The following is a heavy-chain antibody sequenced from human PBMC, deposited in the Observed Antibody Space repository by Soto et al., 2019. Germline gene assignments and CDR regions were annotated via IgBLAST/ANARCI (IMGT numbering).Heavy chain of an antibody. Sequence: EVQLVESGGGLVQPGESLRLSCAASGFTFSSYWMHWIRQAPGKGLVWVSRVSSDGSSTVYGTSVKGRLTISRDNAKNTLYLQMNSLSDEDTAVYYCARGLPNYSSFDSWGQGTLVTVSS. CDR1: GFTFSSYW. V-gene: IGHV3-74*01. CDR2: VSSDGSST. J-gene: IGHJ4*02. CDR3: ARGLPNYSSFDS. D-gene: IGHD4-4*01.